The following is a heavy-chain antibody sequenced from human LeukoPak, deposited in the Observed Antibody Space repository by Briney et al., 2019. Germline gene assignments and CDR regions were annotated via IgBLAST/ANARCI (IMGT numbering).Heavy chain of an antibody. J-gene: IGHJ1*01. Sequence: PSETLSLTCAVYGGSFSGYYWSWIRQPPGKGPEWIGEINHSGSTNYNPSLKSRVTISVDTSKNQFSLKLSSVTAADTAVYYCARSNIAARVFRRWGQGTLVTVSS. CDR1: GGSFSGYY. V-gene: IGHV4-34*01. D-gene: IGHD6-6*01. CDR3: ARSNIAARVFRR. CDR2: INHSGST.